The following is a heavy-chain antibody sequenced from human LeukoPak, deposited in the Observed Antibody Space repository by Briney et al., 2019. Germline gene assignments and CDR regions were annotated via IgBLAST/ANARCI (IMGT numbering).Heavy chain of an antibody. CDR1: GYTFSDYG. CDR2: ISAYSGTT. J-gene: IGHJ4*02. Sequence: ASVKVSYKASGYTFSDYGITWVRQAPGEGLEWMGWISAYSGTTNYAQKVQGRLTMTTDTSTSTAYMELKNLRSDDTAVYYCARGGWELLRVYYFDYWGQGTLVTVSS. CDR3: ARGGWELLRVYYFDY. D-gene: IGHD1-26*01. V-gene: IGHV1-18*01.